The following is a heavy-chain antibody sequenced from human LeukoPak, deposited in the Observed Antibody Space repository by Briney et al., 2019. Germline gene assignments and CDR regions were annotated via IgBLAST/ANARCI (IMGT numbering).Heavy chain of an antibody. CDR3: ARTTMVRGTYYMDV. V-gene: IGHV4-59*01. CDR1: GGSISNYY. D-gene: IGHD3-10*01. CDR2: IHYSGST. J-gene: IGHJ6*03. Sequence: SETLSLTCPVSGGSISNYYWSWIRQPPGKGLEWIGYIHYSGSTNYNPSLKSRVTISVDTSKNQFSLKLNSVTAADTAVYYCARTTMVRGTYYMDVWGKGTTVTISS.